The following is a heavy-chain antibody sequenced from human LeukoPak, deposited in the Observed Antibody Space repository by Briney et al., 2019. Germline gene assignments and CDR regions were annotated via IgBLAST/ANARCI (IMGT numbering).Heavy chain of an antibody. V-gene: IGHV1-69*06. J-gene: IGHJ5*02. D-gene: IGHD3-10*01. CDR2: IIPIFGTA. CDR3: ARGRNYGSGKDNWFDP. Sequence: SVKVSCKASGGTFSSYAISWVRQAPGQGLEWMGGIIPIFGTANYAQKFQGRVTITADKSTSTAYMELSSLRAEDTAVYYCARGRNYGSGKDNWFDPWGQGTLVTVSS. CDR1: GGTFSSYA.